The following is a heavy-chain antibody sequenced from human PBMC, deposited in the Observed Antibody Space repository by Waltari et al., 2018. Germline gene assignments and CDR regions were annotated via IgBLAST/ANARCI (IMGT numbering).Heavy chain of an antibody. CDR3: VRLEDCTGPGGNCYSGAPFAVDV. J-gene: IGHJ6*02. V-gene: IGHV4-34*01. D-gene: IGHD2-8*02. CDR1: GGSLRGYY. CDR2: INHSPNT. Sequence: QVHLQQWGAGLLRPSETLSLICDAYGGSLRGYYWGWIRQTPGKGLEWIGEINHSPNTNYNPSLRSRVHMSMDTSQNQFSLQLTSVTAADTGVYYCVRLEDCTGPGGNCYSGAPFAVDVWGQGTTVTVPS.